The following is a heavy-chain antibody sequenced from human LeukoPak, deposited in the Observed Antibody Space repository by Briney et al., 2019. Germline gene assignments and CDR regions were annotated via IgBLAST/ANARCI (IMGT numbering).Heavy chain of an antibody. CDR1: GFTFSSYA. CDR3: TRVAARPHYYYYYMDV. J-gene: IGHJ6*03. D-gene: IGHD6-6*01. Sequence: GGSLRLSCAASGFTFSSYAMSWVRQAPGKGLEWVSAISGSGGSTYYADSVKGRFTISRDNSKNTLYLQMNSLKTEDTAVYYCTRVAARPHYYYYYMDVWGKGTTVTVSS. V-gene: IGHV3-23*01. CDR2: ISGSGGST.